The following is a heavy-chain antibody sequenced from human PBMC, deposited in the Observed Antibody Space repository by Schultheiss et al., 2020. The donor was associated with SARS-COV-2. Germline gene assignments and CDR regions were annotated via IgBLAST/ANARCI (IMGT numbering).Heavy chain of an antibody. CDR3: ARRRPAHYGSGRTYGMDV. D-gene: IGHD3-10*01. J-gene: IGHJ6*02. Sequence: GGSLRLSCAASGFTFSSYEMTWVRQAPGKGLEWVSYISMSGSNIYYADSVKGRFTISRDNAKKSLNLRMNSLRAEDTAVYYCARRRPAHYGSGRTYGMDVWGQGTTVTVSS. CDR1: GFTFSSYE. CDR2: ISMSGSNI. V-gene: IGHV3-48*03.